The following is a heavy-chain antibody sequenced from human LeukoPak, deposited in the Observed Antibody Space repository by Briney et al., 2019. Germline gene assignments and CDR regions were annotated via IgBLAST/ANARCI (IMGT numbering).Heavy chain of an antibody. J-gene: IGHJ4*02. CDR3: ARETGGVNDY. CDR1: GGSISSYY. Sequence: PSVTLSLTCTVSGGSISSYYWSWIREPPGKGLEWIGYIYYSGSTNYNPSLKSRVTISVDTSKNKFSLKLSSVTAADTAVDYCARETGGVNDYWGQGTLVTVSS. CDR2: IYYSGST. D-gene: IGHD3-16*01. V-gene: IGHV4-59*01.